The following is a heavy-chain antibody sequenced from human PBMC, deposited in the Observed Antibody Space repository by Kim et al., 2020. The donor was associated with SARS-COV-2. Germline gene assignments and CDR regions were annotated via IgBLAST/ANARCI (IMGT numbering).Heavy chain of an antibody. CDR3: AREDATGWFDP. V-gene: IGHV3-33*01. D-gene: IGHD2-15*01. Sequence: GGSLRLSCAASGFTFSSYGMHWVRQAPGKGLEWVAVIWYDGSNKYYADSVKGRFTISRDNSKNTLYLQMNSLRAEDTAVYYCAREDATGWFDPWGQGTLVTVSS. J-gene: IGHJ5*02. CDR1: GFTFSSYG. CDR2: IWYDGSNK.